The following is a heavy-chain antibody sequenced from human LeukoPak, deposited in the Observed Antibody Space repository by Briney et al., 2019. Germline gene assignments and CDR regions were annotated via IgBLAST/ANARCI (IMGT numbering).Heavy chain of an antibody. V-gene: IGHV3-7*05. CDR2: IKQDGSEK. Sequence: QPGGSLRLSCAASGFTFSYYWMSWVRQAPGKGLEWVANIKQDGSEKYYVDSVKGRFTISRDNAKNSLYLQMNSLRAEDTAVYYCARDLDWTVVTPDAFDIWGQGTMVTVSS. D-gene: IGHD4-23*01. CDR1: GFTFSYYW. J-gene: IGHJ3*02. CDR3: ARDLDWTVVTPDAFDI.